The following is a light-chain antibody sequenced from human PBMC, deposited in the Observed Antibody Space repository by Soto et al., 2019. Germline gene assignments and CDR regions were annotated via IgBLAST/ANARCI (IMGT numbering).Light chain of an antibody. V-gene: IGKV1-27*01. CDR3: QKYNSAPLT. Sequence: DIQLTQSPPSLSASVGDTVTITCRASQSVSTYLNWYQQRPGKAPSLLIYSAISLQSGVPSRSSGSGSGTDFTLTISSLQPEDVAAYYCQKYNSAPLTFGGGTKVDIK. J-gene: IGKJ4*01. CDR2: SAI. CDR1: QSVSTY.